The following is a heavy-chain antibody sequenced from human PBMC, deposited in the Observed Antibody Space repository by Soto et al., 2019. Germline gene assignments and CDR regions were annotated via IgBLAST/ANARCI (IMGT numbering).Heavy chain of an antibody. CDR3: ARITMVRGGEYYYYGMDV. J-gene: IGHJ6*02. Sequence: ASETLSLTCTVSGGTISSYYWSWIRQPPGKGLEWIGYIYYSGSTNYNPSLKSRVTISVDTSKNQFSLKLSSVTAADTAVYYCARITMVRGGEYYYYGMDVWGQGTTVTVSS. V-gene: IGHV4-59*08. CDR2: IYYSGST. D-gene: IGHD3-10*01. CDR1: GGTISSYY.